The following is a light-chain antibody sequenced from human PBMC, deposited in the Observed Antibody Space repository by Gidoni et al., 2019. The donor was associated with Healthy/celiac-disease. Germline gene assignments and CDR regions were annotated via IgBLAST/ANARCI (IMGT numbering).Light chain of an antibody. Sequence: DLHLTQSPSSLSASVGDRVTITCQASQDISNYLNWYQQKPGKAPKLLIYDASNLETGAPSRFSGSGSGTDFTCTISSLQPEDSATYYCQQYDNLPALTFGGGTKVEIK. CDR1: QDISNY. CDR2: DAS. CDR3: QQYDNLPALT. J-gene: IGKJ4*01. V-gene: IGKV1-33*01.